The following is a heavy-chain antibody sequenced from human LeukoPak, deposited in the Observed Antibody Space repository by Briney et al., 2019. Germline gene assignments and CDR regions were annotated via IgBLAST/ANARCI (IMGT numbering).Heavy chain of an antibody. CDR1: GFTFRTYG. V-gene: IGHV3-30*18. Sequence: GGSLRLSCVASGFTFRTYGMHWVRQAPGKGLEWVAVTSNDGSNKYYADSVKGQFTISRDNSKNTLYLQVNSLRVEDTAVYYCVKSSPTTVTILDFWGQGTLVTVSS. CDR2: TSNDGSNK. D-gene: IGHD4-17*01. CDR3: VKSSPTTVTILDF. J-gene: IGHJ4*02.